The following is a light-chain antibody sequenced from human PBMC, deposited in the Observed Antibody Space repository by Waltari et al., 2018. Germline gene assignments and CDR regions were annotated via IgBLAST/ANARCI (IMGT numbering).Light chain of an antibody. V-gene: IGKV4-1*01. CDR2: WSS. CDR3: QQYYSGRT. Sequence: DIVMTQSPDSLAVSLGERATINCKSSQSVLFRSSNKNYLAWYQQKPGKPPKLIIYWSSTREAGVPDRFSGSGSGRDFTLTISSLQAEDVAVYYCQQYYSGRTFGQGTKVEIK. CDR1: QSVLFRSSNKNY. J-gene: IGKJ1*01.